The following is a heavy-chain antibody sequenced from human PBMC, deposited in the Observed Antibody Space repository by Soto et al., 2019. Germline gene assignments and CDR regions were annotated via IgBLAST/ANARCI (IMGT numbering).Heavy chain of an antibody. CDR2: IYYSGST. V-gene: IGHV4-59*01. D-gene: IGHD2-15*01. CDR3: ATLGETCSGGSCYSGWFDP. CDR1: GGSISRYY. Sequence: PSETLSLTCTVSGGSISRYYWSWIRQPPGKGLEWIGYIYYSGSTNYNPSLKSRVTISVDTSKNQFSLKLSSVTAADTAVYYCATLGETCSGGSCYSGWFDPWGKGTLVTVSS. J-gene: IGHJ5*02.